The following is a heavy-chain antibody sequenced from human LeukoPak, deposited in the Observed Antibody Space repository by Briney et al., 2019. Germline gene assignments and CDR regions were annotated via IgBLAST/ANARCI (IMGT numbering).Heavy chain of an antibody. CDR1: GFTFNNYA. CDR3: AKYRSIGTYYTFDS. Sequence: GGSLRLSCAASGFTFNNYAMSWVRQAPGKGLEWASTVSGSGAIAYYTDSDKGRFTISRDNSKNTLYLQMSSLTAKDTAVYYCAKYRSIGTYYTFDSWGQGTLVTVSS. V-gene: IGHV3-23*01. CDR2: VSGSGAIA. D-gene: IGHD1-26*01. J-gene: IGHJ4*02.